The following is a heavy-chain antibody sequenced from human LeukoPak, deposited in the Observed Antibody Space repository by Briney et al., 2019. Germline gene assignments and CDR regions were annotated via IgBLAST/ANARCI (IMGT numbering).Heavy chain of an antibody. J-gene: IGHJ4*02. CDR2: INHSGST. D-gene: IGHD5-12*01. CDR3: AREGRDGYNFDY. Sequence: GSLRLSCAASGFTFSDYAMSWIRQPPGKGLEWIGEINHSGSTNYNPSLKSRVTISVDTSKNQFSLKLSSVTAADTAVYYCAREGRDGYNFDYWGQGTLVTVSS. V-gene: IGHV4-34*01. CDR1: GFTFSDYA.